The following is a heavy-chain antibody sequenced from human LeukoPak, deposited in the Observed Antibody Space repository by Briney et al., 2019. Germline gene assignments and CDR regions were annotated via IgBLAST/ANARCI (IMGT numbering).Heavy chain of an antibody. CDR1: GGTFSSYA. Sequence: ASVKVSCKASGGTFSSYAISWVRQAPGHGLEWMGGIIPIFGTANYAQKFQGRVTITADESTSTAYMELSSLRSEDTAVYYCARPSEGFRYDYGAQGGMDVWGQGTTVTVSS. CDR3: ARPSEGFRYDYGAQGGMDV. D-gene: IGHD4-17*01. CDR2: IIPIFGTA. V-gene: IGHV1-69*13. J-gene: IGHJ6*02.